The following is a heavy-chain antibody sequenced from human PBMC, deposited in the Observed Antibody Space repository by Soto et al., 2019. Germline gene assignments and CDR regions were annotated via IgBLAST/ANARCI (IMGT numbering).Heavy chain of an antibody. Sequence: ASVKVSCKASGYTFTGYYMHWVRQAPGQGLEWMGWINPNSGGTNYAQKFQGWVTMTRDTSISTAYMELSRLRSDDTAVYYCARSGIVAPIDFDYWGQGTLVTVSS. V-gene: IGHV1-2*04. D-gene: IGHD5-12*01. CDR3: ARSGIVAPIDFDY. CDR2: INPNSGGT. J-gene: IGHJ4*02. CDR1: GYTFTGYY.